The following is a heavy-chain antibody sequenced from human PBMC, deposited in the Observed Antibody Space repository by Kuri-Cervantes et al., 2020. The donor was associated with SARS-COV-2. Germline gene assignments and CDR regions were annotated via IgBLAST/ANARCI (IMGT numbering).Heavy chain of an antibody. CDR3: ARESTYTFDI. CDR2: IFHDGST. Sequence: GSLRLSCAVSGFPFSDYAMSWVRQPPGKGLQWIGEIFHDGSTKFNPSLSLRGRVTMSPDKSKNQFSLNLTSVTAADTAVYYCARESTYTFDIWGQGTLVTVSS. J-gene: IGHJ3*02. CDR1: GFPFSDYAM. D-gene: IGHD2-2*02. V-gene: IGHV4-4*02.